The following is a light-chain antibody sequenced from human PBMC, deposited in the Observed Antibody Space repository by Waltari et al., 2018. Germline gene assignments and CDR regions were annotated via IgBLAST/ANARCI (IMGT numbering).Light chain of an antibody. Sequence: YQQFPGRAPKLLIYLDDHRPSGVPDRFSASKSGSSASLTISGLRPEDEADYHCAGWDDSLTGVVFGGGTKLTV. CDR2: LDD. CDR3: AGWDDSLTGVV. V-gene: IGLV1-47*01. J-gene: IGLJ2*01.